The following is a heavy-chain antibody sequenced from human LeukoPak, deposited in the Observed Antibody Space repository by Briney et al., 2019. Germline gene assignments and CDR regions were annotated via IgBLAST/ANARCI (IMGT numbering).Heavy chain of an antibody. CDR3: ARTPESSGYFPWYFDY. J-gene: IGHJ4*02. CDR1: GFPSRTIT. Sequence: PGGPLSPSCAAPGFPSRTITLTWVGRAQGKGLGGASPFLSSSTYIYYADSVKGRFTISRDNAKNSLYLQMNSLRAEDTAVYYCARTPESSGYFPWYFDYWGQGTLVTVSS. D-gene: IGHD3-22*01. CDR2: FLSSSTYI. V-gene: IGHV3-21*01.